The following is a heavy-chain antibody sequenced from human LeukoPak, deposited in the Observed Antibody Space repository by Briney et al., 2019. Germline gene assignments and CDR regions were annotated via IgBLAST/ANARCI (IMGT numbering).Heavy chain of an antibody. CDR1: GYTFTGYY. CDR2: INPNSGGT. V-gene: IGHV1-2*02. J-gene: IGHJ4*02. D-gene: IGHD3-9*01. CDR3: ASLGGIYYDILTGYYTDDY. Sequence: GASVKVSCKASGYTFTGYYMHWVRQAPGQGLEWKGWINPNSGGTNYAQKFQGRVTMTRNTSISTAYMELSSLRSEDTAVYYCASLGGIYYDILTGYYTDDYWGQGTLVTVSS.